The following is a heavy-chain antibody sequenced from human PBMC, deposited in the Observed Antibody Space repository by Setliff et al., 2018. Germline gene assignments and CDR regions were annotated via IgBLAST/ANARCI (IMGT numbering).Heavy chain of an antibody. CDR3: AGGRRYDYGWDFDY. Sequence: SETLSLTCTVSGGSISSSSYHWGWIRQPPGKGLEWIGSISHSGSTYYNPSLRSRVTISLDTSKNQFSPKLTSVTAADTAVYYCAGGRRYDYGWDFDYWGQGTLVTVSS. J-gene: IGHJ4*02. D-gene: IGHD4-17*01. V-gene: IGHV4-39*07. CDR1: GGSISSSSYH. CDR2: ISHSGST.